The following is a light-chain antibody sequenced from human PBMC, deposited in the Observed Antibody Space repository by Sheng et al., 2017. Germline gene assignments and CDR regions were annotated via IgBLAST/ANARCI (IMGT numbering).Light chain of an antibody. V-gene: IGKV1-39*01. CDR3: QESYSNSWT. J-gene: IGKJ1*01. Sequence: DIQMTQSPSSLSASVGDRVTITCRASQSISSSLNWYQHKPGKAPKLLIYGASSLQSGVPSRFSGGGSGTDFTLTISSLQPEDFASYFCQESYSNSWTFGQGTKVEIK. CDR2: GAS. CDR1: QSISSS.